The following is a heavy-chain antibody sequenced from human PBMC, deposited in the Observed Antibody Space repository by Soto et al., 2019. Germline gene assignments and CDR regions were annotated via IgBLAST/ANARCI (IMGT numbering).Heavy chain of an antibody. CDR1: GYTFTIYG. Sequence: QVQLVQSGAEVKKPGASVKVSCKASGYTFTIYGISWVRQAPGQGLEWMGWISAYNGNTNYAQKLQGRVTMTTDTSTSTANLELRSLRSDDTAGYCCARDGDDYVWGSYRYPGLDYLGQGTLVTVSS. D-gene: IGHD3-16*02. CDR2: ISAYNGNT. V-gene: IGHV1-18*01. J-gene: IGHJ4*02. CDR3: ARDGDDYVWGSYRYPGLDY.